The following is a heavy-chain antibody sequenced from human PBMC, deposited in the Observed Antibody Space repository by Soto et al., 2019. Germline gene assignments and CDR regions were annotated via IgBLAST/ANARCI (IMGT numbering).Heavy chain of an antibody. D-gene: IGHD5-12*01. CDR2: ILGRDDTT. CDR1: GFSFNTFD. V-gene: IGHV3-23*01. Sequence: GGSLRLSCAASGFSFNTFDMSWVRQAPGKGLEWVSVILGRDDTTYYADSVKGRFTISRDTFKNTLHLQMNSLRVEDTALYFCTKGAWLDYWGQGTLVTVSS. J-gene: IGHJ4*02. CDR3: TKGAWLDY.